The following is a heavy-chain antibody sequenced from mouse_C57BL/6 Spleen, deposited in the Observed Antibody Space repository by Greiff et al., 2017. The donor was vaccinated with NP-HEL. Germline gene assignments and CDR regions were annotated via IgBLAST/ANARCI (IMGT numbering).Heavy chain of an antibody. Sequence: EVKLQESGAELVKPGASVKLSCTASGFNIKDYYMHWVKQRTEQGLEWIGRIDPEDGETKYAPKFQGKATITADTSSNTAYMQLSSLTSEDTAVYDCPHYYYGGYAMDYWGQGTAVTVSS. CDR3: PHYYYGGYAMDY. D-gene: IGHD1-1*01. V-gene: IGHV14-2*01. J-gene: IGHJ4*01. CDR1: GFNIKDYY. CDR2: IDPEDGET.